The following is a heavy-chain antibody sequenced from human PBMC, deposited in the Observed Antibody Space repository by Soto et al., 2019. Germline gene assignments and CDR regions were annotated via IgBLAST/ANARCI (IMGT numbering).Heavy chain of an antibody. J-gene: IGHJ4*02. CDR3: AREDRSRPFDY. V-gene: IGHV4-4*02. CDR2: IHHSGST. CDR1: GGSISSSNW. Sequence: QVQLQESGPGLVKPSGTLSLTCAVSGGSISSSNWWTWVRQPPGKGLEWIGEIHHSGSTNYNPSLESRGTISVDKSQNQFSLKLSTVTAADTAVYYCAREDRSRPFDYWGQGTLVTVSS.